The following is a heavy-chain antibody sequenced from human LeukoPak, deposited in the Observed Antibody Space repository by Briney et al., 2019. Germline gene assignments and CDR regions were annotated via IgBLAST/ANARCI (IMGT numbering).Heavy chain of an antibody. J-gene: IGHJ4*02. CDR2: IGSTANGYAT. CDR3: TGNYYGSGSYADFDY. V-gene: IGHV3-73*01. D-gene: IGHD3-10*01. CDR1: GFTFSGSA. Sequence: GGSLRLSCAASGFTFSGSALHWVRQASGKGLEWVGRIGSTANGYATAYAASVKGRFTISRDDSKNTAYLQMDSLKTEDTAVYYCTGNYYGSGSYADFDYWGQGTLVTVSS.